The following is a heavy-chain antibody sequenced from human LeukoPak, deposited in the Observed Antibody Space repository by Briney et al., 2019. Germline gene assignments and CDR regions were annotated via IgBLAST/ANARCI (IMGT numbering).Heavy chain of an antibody. J-gene: IGHJ5*02. CDR1: GYTFTSYD. Sequence: VASVKVSCKASGYTFTSYDINWVRQATGQGLEWVGWMNPNSGNTGYAQKFQGRVTMTRNTSISTAYMELSSLRSEDTAVYYCARARARIAAAGTNWFDPWGQGTLVTVPS. CDR3: ARARARIAAAGTNWFDP. V-gene: IGHV1-8*01. D-gene: IGHD6-13*01. CDR2: MNPNSGNT.